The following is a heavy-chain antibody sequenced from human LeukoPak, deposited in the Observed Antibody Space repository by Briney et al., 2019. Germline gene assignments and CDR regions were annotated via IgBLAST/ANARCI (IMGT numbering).Heavy chain of an antibody. J-gene: IGHJ4*02. CDR3: ATVAHAGNSGGFDY. CDR2: FDPEDGET. CDR1: GYTLTELS. D-gene: IGHD4-23*01. Sequence: GASVKVSCKVSGYTLTELSMRWVRQAPGKGLEWMGGFDPEDGETIYAQKFQGRVTMTEDTSTDTAYMELSSLRSEDTAVYYCATVAHAGNSGGFDYWGQGTLVTVSS. V-gene: IGHV1-24*01.